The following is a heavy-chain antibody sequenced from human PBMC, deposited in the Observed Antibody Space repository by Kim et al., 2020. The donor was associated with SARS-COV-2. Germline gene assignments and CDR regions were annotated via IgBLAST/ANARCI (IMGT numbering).Heavy chain of an antibody. CDR3: AKEGGDYGGNSAGGFDY. Sequence: GGSLRLSCAASGFTFDDYAMHWVRQAPGKGLEWVSGISWNSGSIGYADSVKGRFTISRDNAKNSLYLQMNSLRAEDTALYYCAKEGGDYGGNSAGGFDYWGQGTLVTASS. CDR1: GFTFDDYA. D-gene: IGHD4-17*01. CDR2: ISWNSGSI. J-gene: IGHJ4*02. V-gene: IGHV3-9*01.